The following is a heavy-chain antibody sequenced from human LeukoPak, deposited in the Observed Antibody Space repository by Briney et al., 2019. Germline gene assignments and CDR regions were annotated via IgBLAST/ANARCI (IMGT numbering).Heavy chain of an antibody. CDR2: IYHSGSP. CDR3: ARHYGATGGVFDY. CDR1: GGSIISGGYS. V-gene: IGHV4-30-2*01. Sequence: SQTLSLTCAVSGGSIISGGYSWSWIRQPPGKGLEWIGYIYHSGSPYYNPSPKSRVTISVDTSKDHFSLKLSSVPAADTAVYYCARHYGATGGVFDYWGQGALVTVSS. J-gene: IGHJ4*02. D-gene: IGHD7-27*01.